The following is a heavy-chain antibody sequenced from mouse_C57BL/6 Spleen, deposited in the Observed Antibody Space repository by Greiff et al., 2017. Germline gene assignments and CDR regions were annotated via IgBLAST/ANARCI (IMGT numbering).Heavy chain of an antibody. D-gene: IGHD2-3*01. Sequence: EVQLQQSGPELVKPGPSVKMSCKVSGYTFTDYNMHWVKQSHGKSLEWIGYINPNNGGTSYNQKFKGKATLTVNKSSSTAYMELRSLTSEDSAVYYCARYEYYAMDYWGQGISVTVSS. CDR2: INPNNGGT. V-gene: IGHV1-22*01. J-gene: IGHJ4*01. CDR1: GYTFTDYN. CDR3: ARYEYYAMDY.